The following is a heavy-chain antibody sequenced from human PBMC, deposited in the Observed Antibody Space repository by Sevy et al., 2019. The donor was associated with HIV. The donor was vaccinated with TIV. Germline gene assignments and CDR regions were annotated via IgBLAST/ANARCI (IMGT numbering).Heavy chain of an antibody. D-gene: IGHD6-19*01. Sequence: ASLKVSCKASGYTFVRYGISWVRQAPGQGLEWMGWISLYNGNTNTAQKAQGRVTMTTDTSTRTAYMELRSLSSDDTAVYYCAREAIAVAGTGFDYWGQGTLVTVSS. V-gene: IGHV1-18*01. J-gene: IGHJ4*02. CDR3: AREAIAVAGTGFDY. CDR1: GYTFVRYG. CDR2: ISLYNGNT.